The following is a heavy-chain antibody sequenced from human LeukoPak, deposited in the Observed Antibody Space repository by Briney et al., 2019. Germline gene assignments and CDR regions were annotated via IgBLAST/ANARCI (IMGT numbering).Heavy chain of an antibody. CDR3: AIGFYYYYYYMDV. CDR2: INPSGGST. Sequence: ASVKVSCKASGYTFTSYSMHWVRQAPGQGLEWMGIINPSGGSTSYAQKFQGRVTMTRDMSTSTVYMELSSLRSEDTAVYYCAIGFYYYYYYMDVWGKGTTVTVSS. CDR1: GYTFTSYS. J-gene: IGHJ6*03. V-gene: IGHV1-46*01.